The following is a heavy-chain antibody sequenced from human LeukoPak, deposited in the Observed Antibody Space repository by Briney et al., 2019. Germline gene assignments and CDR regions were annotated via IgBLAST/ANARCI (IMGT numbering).Heavy chain of an antibody. V-gene: IGHV4-30-2*01. CDR3: ARLLKVDNWFDP. J-gene: IGHJ5*02. Sequence: SQTLSLTCAVSGGSISSGGYSWSWIRQPPGKGLEWIGYIYHSGSTYYNPSLKSRVTIPVDRSKNQFSLKLSSVTAADTAVYYCARLLKVDNWFDPWGQGTLVTVSS. CDR2: IYHSGST. CDR1: GGSISSGGYS.